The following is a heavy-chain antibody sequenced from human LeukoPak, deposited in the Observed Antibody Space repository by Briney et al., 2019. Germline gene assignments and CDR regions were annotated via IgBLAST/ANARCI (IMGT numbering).Heavy chain of an antibody. CDR1: GGSISSGGYY. CDR3: ARIIPTIAAAPRGFDY. Sequence: SETLSLTCTVSGGSISSGGYYWSWIRQHPGKGLEWIGYIYYSGSTYYNPSLKSRVTISVDTSKNQFSLKLSSVTAADTAVYYCARIIPTIAAAPRGFDYWGQGTLVTVSS. D-gene: IGHD6-13*01. CDR2: IYYSGST. J-gene: IGHJ4*02. V-gene: IGHV4-31*03.